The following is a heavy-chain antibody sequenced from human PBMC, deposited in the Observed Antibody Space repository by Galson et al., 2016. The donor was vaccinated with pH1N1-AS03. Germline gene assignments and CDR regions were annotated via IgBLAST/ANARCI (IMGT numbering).Heavy chain of an antibody. D-gene: IGHD4/OR15-4a*01. CDR2: IIPMFGTT. Sequence: SVKVSCKASGGTFNSNAISWARQAPGHGLEWMGGIIPMFGTTHYAQKFQGRVTITADKSTSTAYMELRSLRSDDTAVYYCARAMVPTTYYGMDVWGQGTTVTVSS. CDR1: GGTFNSNA. V-gene: IGHV1-69*06. CDR3: ARAMVPTTYYGMDV. J-gene: IGHJ6*02.